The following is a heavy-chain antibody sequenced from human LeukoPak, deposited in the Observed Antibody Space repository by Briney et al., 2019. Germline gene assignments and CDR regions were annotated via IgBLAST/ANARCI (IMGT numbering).Heavy chain of an antibody. Sequence: KSSETLSLTCTVSGGSISSSSAYWGWIRQPPGKGLEWIGSIYYSKNTYYKPSLKSRVTISADTSKNQFTLTLGSVSATDTAVYYCVSPRGLSYGYFDYWDQETLVTVYS. D-gene: IGHD5-18*01. V-gene: IGHV4-39*01. CDR1: GGSISSSSAY. J-gene: IGHJ4*02. CDR2: IYYSKNT. CDR3: VSPRGLSYGYFDY.